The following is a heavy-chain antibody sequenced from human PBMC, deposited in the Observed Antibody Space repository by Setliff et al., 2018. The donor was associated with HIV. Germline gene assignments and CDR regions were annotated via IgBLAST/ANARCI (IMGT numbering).Heavy chain of an antibody. Sequence: SVKVSCKISGDTFTGHAIVWVRQAPGQGLEWMGGIIPITGTIHFAQKFQDRITVTKDESTSTVYMELSSLRSEDTAFYYCARSAHDSETGYWGQGTLVTVSS. CDR3: ARSAHDSETGY. D-gene: IGHD5-12*01. J-gene: IGHJ4*02. CDR2: IIPITGTI. V-gene: IGHV1-69*05. CDR1: GDTFTGHA.